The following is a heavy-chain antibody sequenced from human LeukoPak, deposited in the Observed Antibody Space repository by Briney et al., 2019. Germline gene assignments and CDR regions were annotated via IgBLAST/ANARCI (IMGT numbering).Heavy chain of an antibody. V-gene: IGHV3-53*01. D-gene: IGHD6-19*01. CDR1: GFTVSSNY. CDR2: IYSAGGT. J-gene: IGHJ4*02. Sequence: GGSLRLPCAASGFTVSSNYMSWVRQAPGKGLEWVSVIYSAGGTFYSDSVKGRFTISRDYSKNTLYLQMNSLRADDTAMYYCARDSNGPAFWGQGTLVTVSS. CDR3: ARDSNGPAF.